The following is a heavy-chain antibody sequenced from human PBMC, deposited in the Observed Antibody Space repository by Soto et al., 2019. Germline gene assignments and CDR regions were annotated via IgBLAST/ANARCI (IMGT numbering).Heavy chain of an antibody. D-gene: IGHD6-13*01. CDR3: ARHGGRRQQLGYYYYGMDV. V-gene: IGHV4-39*01. J-gene: IGHJ6*02. CDR2: IYYSGST. CDR1: GGSISSSSYY. Sequence: SDTLSLTCTVSGGSISSSSYYWGWIRQPPGKGLEWIGSIYYSGSTYYNPSLKSRVTISVDTSKNQFSLKLSSVTAADTAVYYCARHGGRRQQLGYYYYGMDVWGQGTTVTVSS.